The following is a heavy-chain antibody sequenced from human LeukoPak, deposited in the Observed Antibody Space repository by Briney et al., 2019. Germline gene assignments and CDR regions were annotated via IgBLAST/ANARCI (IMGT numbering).Heavy chain of an antibody. V-gene: IGHV3-30*18. J-gene: IGHJ4*02. D-gene: IGHD2-8*01. CDR2: ISYDGSNK. Sequence: GRSLRLSCAASGFTFSSYGMHWVRQAPGKGLEWVAVISYDGSNKYYADSVKGRFTISRDNSKNTLYLQMNSLEAGDTALYYCAKEGSVCTNGICRYFDYWGQGTLVTVSS. CDR1: GFTFSSYG. CDR3: AKEGSVCTNGICRYFDY.